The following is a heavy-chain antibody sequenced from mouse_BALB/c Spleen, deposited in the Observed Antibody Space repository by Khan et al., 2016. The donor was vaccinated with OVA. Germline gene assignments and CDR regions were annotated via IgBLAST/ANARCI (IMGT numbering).Heavy chain of an antibody. Sequence: EVKLVESGGGLVQPGGSRKLSCVASGFTFSSYGMHWVRQAPEKGLEWVAYISGDSNTIYYADTVKGRFTISRDNPKNTLFLQMTSLMSEDTARDFCATSYFYGYYFDYWGPGTTLTVSS. D-gene: IGHD1-1*01. CDR3: ATSYFYGYYFDY. CDR1: GFTFSSYG. V-gene: IGHV5-17*02. J-gene: IGHJ2*01. CDR2: ISGDSNTI.